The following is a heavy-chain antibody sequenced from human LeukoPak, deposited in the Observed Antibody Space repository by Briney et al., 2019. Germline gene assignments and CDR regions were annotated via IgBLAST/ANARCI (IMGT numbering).Heavy chain of an antibody. D-gene: IGHD2-2*01. J-gene: IGHJ4*02. CDR3: VKEGGYCSSTSCYWYYFDY. CDR1: GFTFSSYA. V-gene: IGHV3-64D*06. Sequence: GGSLRLSCSASGFTFSSYAMHWVRQAPGKGLEYVSAISSNGGSTYYADSVKGRFTIPRDNSKNTLYLQMSSLRAEDTAVYYCVKEGGYCSSTSCYWYYFDYWGQGTLVTVSS. CDR2: ISSNGGST.